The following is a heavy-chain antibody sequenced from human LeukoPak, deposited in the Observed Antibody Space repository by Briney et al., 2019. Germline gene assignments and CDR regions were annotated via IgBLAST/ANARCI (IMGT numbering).Heavy chain of an antibody. J-gene: IGHJ4*02. D-gene: IGHD3-10*01. CDR2: ISGSGGST. Sequence: PGGSLRLSCAASGFTFSSYAMSWVRQAPGKGLEWVSAISGSGGSTYYADSVKGRFTISRDNAKNSLYLQMNSLRAEDTAVYYCARDLIYGSGSPLAYWGQGTLVTVSS. CDR3: ARDLIYGSGSPLAY. V-gene: IGHV3-23*01. CDR1: GFTFSSYA.